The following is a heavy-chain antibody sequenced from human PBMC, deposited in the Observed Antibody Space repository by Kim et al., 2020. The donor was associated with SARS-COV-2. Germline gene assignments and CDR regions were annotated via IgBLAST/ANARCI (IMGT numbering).Heavy chain of an antibody. V-gene: IGHV4-34*01. Sequence: SETLSLTCAVYGGSFSGYYWSWIRQPPGKGLEWIGEINHSGSTNYNPSLKSRVTISVDTSKNQFSLKLSSVTAADTAVYYCARGRLMYYYDSSGKGWFDPWGQGTLVTVSS. CDR2: INHSGST. D-gene: IGHD3-22*01. CDR3: ARGRLMYYYDSSGKGWFDP. J-gene: IGHJ5*02. CDR1: GGSFSGYY.